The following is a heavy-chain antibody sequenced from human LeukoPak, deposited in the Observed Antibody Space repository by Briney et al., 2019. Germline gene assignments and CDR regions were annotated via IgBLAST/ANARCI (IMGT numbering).Heavy chain of an antibody. V-gene: IGHV3-53*01. CDR2: IHGGGGT. D-gene: IGHD2-21*02. Sequence: GGSLRLSCAASGFTVGSNYMSWVRQAPGKGLEWDSLIHGGGGTYHADSVKGRFTISRDTAKNKLSLQMSSLRAEDTAVYYCAVEVTATDNGFDVWGQGTLVTVSS. J-gene: IGHJ3*01. CDR3: AVEVTATDNGFDV. CDR1: GFTVGSNY.